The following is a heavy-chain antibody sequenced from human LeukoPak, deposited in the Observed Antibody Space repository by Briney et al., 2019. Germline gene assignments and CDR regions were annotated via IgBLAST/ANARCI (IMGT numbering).Heavy chain of an antibody. CDR2: ISSSGDGT. V-gene: IGHV3-23*01. CDR3: ARVGGANPFDY. D-gene: IGHD3-16*01. CDR1: GYIFSNYA. J-gene: IGHJ4*02. Sequence: PGGSLRLSCAAFGYIFSNYALSWVRQAPGKGLEWVSGISSSGDGTYYAESVKGRFTISRDNSKNMLYLQMNSLRAEDTAVYYRARVGGANPFDYWGQGTLVTVSS.